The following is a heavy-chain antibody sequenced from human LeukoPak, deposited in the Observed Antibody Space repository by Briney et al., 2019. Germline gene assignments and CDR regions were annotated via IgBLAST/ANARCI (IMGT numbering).Heavy chain of an antibody. CDR3: ARVRAYYYDSSGPSGAFDI. CDR1: GFTFSSYW. D-gene: IGHD3-22*01. Sequence: GGSLRLSCAASGFTFSSYWMSWVRQAPGKGLECVSNIKQDGSEKYYVDSVKGRFTISRDNAKNSLYLQMNNLTAEDTAVYYCARVRAYYYDSSGPSGAFDIWGQGTMVTVSS. J-gene: IGHJ3*02. V-gene: IGHV3-7*01. CDR2: IKQDGSEK.